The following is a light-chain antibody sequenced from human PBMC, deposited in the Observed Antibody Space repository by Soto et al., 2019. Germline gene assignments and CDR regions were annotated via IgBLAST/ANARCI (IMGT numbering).Light chain of an antibody. V-gene: IGKV1-5*01. CDR2: DAS. J-gene: IGKJ1*01. CDR3: QQYNGYSRT. Sequence: DIQMTQSPSTLSASVGDRVTITCRASQSISGWLAWYQQKPGKAPKLLIFDASSLERGVPSRFSGSGSGTEFTLTFSSLQPDDFAPYYCQQYNGYSRTFGQGSKVEI. CDR1: QSISGW.